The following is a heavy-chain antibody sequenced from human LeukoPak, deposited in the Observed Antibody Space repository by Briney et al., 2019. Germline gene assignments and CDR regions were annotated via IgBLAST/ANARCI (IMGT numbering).Heavy chain of an antibody. D-gene: IGHD6-6*01. CDR2: ISHIGST. CDR1: GGSLSRHY. CDR3: ARDRISIDALDT. V-gene: IGHV4-59*11. J-gene: IGHJ3*02. Sequence: LDTLSLTCTVSGGSLSRHYLTWLRQPPRKGLEWIGDISHIGSTNYNPSLKSRVTISVDTSKNQFSLKLTSVTAADTAVYYCARDRISIDALDTWGQGTMVTASS.